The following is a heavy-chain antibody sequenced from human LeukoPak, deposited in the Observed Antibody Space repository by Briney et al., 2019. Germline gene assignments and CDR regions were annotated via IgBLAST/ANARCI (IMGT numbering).Heavy chain of an antibody. J-gene: IGHJ4*02. Sequence: PGGSLRLSCAASGFTFSNYWMRWVRHAPGKGLEWVSRINERATIISYADSVKGRFTISRESARNTLYLQMNSLTAEDTAVYYCVRDLILVWTPGDDFDHWGQGTLVTVSS. V-gene: IGHV3-74*01. CDR3: VRDLILVWTPGDDFDH. CDR1: GFTFSNYW. CDR2: INERATII. D-gene: IGHD3-16*01.